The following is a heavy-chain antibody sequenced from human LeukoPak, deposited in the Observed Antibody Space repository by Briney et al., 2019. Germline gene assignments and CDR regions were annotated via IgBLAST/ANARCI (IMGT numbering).Heavy chain of an antibody. D-gene: IGHD2-15*01. CDR2: IYPGDSDT. Sequence: GESLKISCKGSGCSFTSYWIGWVRQMPGKGLEWMGVIYPGDSDTRYSPSFQGQVTISADKSISTAYMQWSSLKASDTAMYYCARQGRYCSGGSCYSINWFDPWGQGTLVTVSS. J-gene: IGHJ5*02. V-gene: IGHV5-51*01. CDR3: ARQGRYCSGGSCYSINWFDP. CDR1: GCSFTSYW.